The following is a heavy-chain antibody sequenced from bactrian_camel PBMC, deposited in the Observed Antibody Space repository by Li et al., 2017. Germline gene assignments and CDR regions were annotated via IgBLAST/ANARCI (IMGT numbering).Heavy chain of an antibody. D-gene: IGHD2*01. V-gene: IGHV3S40*01. CDR1: GFTFSGYA. CDR2: INTPGEST. J-gene: IGHJ4*01. CDR3: ATLGTTFCSGGYCRDY. Sequence: VQLVESGGALVQPGGSLRLSCATSGFTFSGYAMSWVRLAPGKGLEWVSAINTPGESTYYSESVKGRFTISRDNAKNTVYLQMNNLKSEDTALYYCATLGTTFCSGGYCRDYWGQGTQVTVS.